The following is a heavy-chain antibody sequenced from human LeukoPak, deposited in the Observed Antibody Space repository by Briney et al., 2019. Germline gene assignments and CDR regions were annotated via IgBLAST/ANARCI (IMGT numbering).Heavy chain of an antibody. D-gene: IGHD2-15*01. V-gene: IGHV3-NL1*01. CDR2: IYSGGST. Sequence: GGSLRLSCAASGFTFSSYGMHWVRQAPGKGLEWVAFIYSGGSTHYSDSVTGRFTISRDNSKNTLYLQMNSLRAEDTAIYYCARRAGEYSHPYDYWGQGTLVTVSS. CDR1: GFTFSSYG. J-gene: IGHJ4*02. CDR3: ARRAGEYSHPYDY.